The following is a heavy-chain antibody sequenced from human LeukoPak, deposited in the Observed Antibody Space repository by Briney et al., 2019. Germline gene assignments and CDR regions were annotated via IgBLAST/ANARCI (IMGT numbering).Heavy chain of an antibody. CDR2: ISSSSSYT. D-gene: IGHD2-15*01. CDR1: GFTFSSYS. CDR3: ARDTQPYSHYYYYGMDV. V-gene: IGHV3-21*01. Sequence: GGSLRLSCAASGFTFSSYSMNWVRPAPGKGLEWVSSISSSSSYTYYADSVKGRFTISRDNAKNSLYLQMNSLRAEDTAVYYCARDTQPYSHYYYYGMDVWGQGTTVTVSS. J-gene: IGHJ6*02.